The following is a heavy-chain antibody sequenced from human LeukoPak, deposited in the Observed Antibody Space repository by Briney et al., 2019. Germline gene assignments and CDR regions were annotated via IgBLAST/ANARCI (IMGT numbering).Heavy chain of an antibody. CDR3: ARDGLGFGELLALDWFDP. D-gene: IGHD3-10*01. CDR1: GGSFSGYY. CDR2: TNHSGST. V-gene: IGHV4-34*01. J-gene: IGHJ5*02. Sequence: SETLSLTCAVYGGSFSGYYWSWIRQPPGKGLEWIGETNHSGSTNYNPSLKSRVTISVDTSKNQFSLKLSSVTAADTAVYYCARDGLGFGELLALDWFDPWGQGTLVTVSS.